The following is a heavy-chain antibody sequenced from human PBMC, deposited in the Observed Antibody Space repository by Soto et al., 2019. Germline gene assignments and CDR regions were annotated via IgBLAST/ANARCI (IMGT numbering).Heavy chain of an antibody. Sequence: GGSMKLSCAASGLTFDDYAIHWVRQAPGRGLEWVSGISWNSNTLGYADSVKGRFTISRDNAKKSLYLQMNSLRAEDTALYYCTKYSSPYYFDSSGYLDYWGQGTPVTVSS. V-gene: IGHV3-9*01. J-gene: IGHJ4*02. CDR1: GLTFDDYA. D-gene: IGHD3-22*01. CDR3: TKYSSPYYFDSSGYLDY. CDR2: ISWNSNTL.